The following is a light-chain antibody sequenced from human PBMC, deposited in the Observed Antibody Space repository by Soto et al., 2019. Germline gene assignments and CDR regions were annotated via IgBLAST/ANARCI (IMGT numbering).Light chain of an antibody. J-gene: IGLJ3*02. V-gene: IGLV1-44*01. CDR2: SNN. Sequence: QSVLTQPPSASGTPGQRVTISCSGSSSNIASNTVNWYQQLPGTAPKLRIYSNNQRPSGVPDRFSGSKSGTSASLAISGLQSEDEADYYCASWDGSLKGWVFVGGTKLPVL. CDR3: ASWDGSLKGWV. CDR1: SSNIASNT.